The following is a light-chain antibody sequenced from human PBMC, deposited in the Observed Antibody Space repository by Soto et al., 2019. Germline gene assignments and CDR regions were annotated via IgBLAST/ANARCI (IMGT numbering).Light chain of an antibody. CDR3: QQRSNWIT. CDR1: ESVGSS. J-gene: IGKJ5*01. CDR2: DTS. Sequence: DIVLTQSPGTLSFSPGERATLSCRTSESVGSSLLAWYQQKAGQAPRLLIYDTSYRAAGIPARFSGSGSGTDFTLTISSLESEDFAVYYCQQRSNWITFGQGTRLEIK. V-gene: IGKV3-11*01.